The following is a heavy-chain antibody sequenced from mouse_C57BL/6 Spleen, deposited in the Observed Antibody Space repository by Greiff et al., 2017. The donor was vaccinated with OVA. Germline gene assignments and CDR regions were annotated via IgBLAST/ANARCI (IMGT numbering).Heavy chain of an antibody. J-gene: IGHJ3*01. Sequence: EVQLVESGPELVKPGASVKMSCKASGYTFTDYNMHWVKQSHGKSLEWIGYINPNNGGTSYNQKFKGKATLTVNKSSSTAYMELRSLTSEDSAVYYCARSEYYGSSYWFAYWGQGTLVTVSA. CDR1: GYTFTDYN. CDR3: ARSEYYGSSYWFAY. CDR2: INPNNGGT. D-gene: IGHD1-1*01. V-gene: IGHV1-22*01.